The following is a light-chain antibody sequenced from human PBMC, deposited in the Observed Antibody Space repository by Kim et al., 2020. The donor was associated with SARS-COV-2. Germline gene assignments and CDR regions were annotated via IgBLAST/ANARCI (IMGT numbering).Light chain of an antibody. CDR3: QTWGSGIRV. Sequence: QLVLTQSPSASASLGASVKLTCTLSSGHSNYAIAWYQQQPEKGPRYLMKVSSSGSQRKGDGIPDRFSGSSSGAERYLTSSSIQSDDEADYYCQTWGSGIRVFGGGTKLTVL. J-gene: IGLJ3*02. V-gene: IGLV4-69*01. CDR1: SGHSNYA. CDR2: VSSSGSQ.